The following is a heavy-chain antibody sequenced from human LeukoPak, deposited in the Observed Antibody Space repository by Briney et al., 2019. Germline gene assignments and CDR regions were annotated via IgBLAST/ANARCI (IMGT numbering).Heavy chain of an antibody. D-gene: IGHD6-19*01. V-gene: IGHV3-48*03. Sequence: PGGSLRLSCAASGFTFSSYEMNWVRQAPGKGLEWFSYISSSGSTIYYADSVKGRFTISRDNAKNSLYLQMNSLRAEDTAVYYCASHSAWYLRSLDYWGQGTLVTVSS. CDR1: GFTFSSYE. CDR2: ISSSGSTI. CDR3: ASHSAWYLRSLDY. J-gene: IGHJ4*02.